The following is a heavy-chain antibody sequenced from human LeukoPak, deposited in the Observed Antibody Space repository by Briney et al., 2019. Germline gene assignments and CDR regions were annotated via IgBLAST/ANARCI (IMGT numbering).Heavy chain of an antibody. CDR2: IKRDGSET. D-gene: IGHD5-18*01. CDR1: GFIFSSQW. J-gene: IGHJ4*02. CDR3: ASLDTAMVTWRDN. Sequence: GGSLRLSCEASGFIFSSQWMSWVRQAPGKGLEWVANIKRDGSETYYVNSVKGRFTISRDNAKNSLFLQMNSLRVEDTAVYYCASLDTAMVTWRDNWGQGTLSPSPQ. V-gene: IGHV3-7*03.